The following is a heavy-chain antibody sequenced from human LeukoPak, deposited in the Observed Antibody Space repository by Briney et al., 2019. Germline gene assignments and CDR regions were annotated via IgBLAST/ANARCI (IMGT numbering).Heavy chain of an antibody. Sequence: GGSLRLSCAASGFTVSSYAMTWAGQAQGKGLEWVSGISGSGGSTYYTESVKGRFTISRDNSKNTLYLQMNNLRAEDTALYFCAKEKDSCSFPVGYFDYWGQGTLVTVSS. CDR1: GFTVSSYA. CDR2: ISGSGGST. D-gene: IGHD2-15*01. CDR3: AKEKDSCSFPVGYFDY. V-gene: IGHV3-23*01. J-gene: IGHJ4*02.